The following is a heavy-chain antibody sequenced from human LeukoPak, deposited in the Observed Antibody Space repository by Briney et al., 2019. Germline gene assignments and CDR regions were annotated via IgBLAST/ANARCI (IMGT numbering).Heavy chain of an antibody. CDR3: ARGSRIAVAGTLGY. J-gene: IGHJ4*02. Sequence: ASVKVSCKSSGYTFTSDDINWVRQATGQGLEWMGWMNPNSGNTGYAQKFQGRVTMTRNTSISTAYMELSSLRSEDTAVYYCARGSRIAVAGTLGYWGQGTLVTVSS. CDR1: GYTFTSDD. D-gene: IGHD6-19*01. CDR2: MNPNSGNT. V-gene: IGHV1-8*01.